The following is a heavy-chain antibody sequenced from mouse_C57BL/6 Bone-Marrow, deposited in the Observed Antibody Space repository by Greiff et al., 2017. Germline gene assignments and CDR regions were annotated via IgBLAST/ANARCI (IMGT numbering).Heavy chain of an antibody. Sequence: VQLVESGAELVKPGASVKISCKASGYAFSSYWMNWVKQRPGKGLEWIGQIYPGDGDTNYNGKFKGKATLTADKSSSTAYMQLSSLTSEDSAVYFCANYGSDYYAMDYWGQGTSVTVSS. J-gene: IGHJ4*01. CDR3: ANYGSDYYAMDY. CDR2: IYPGDGDT. V-gene: IGHV1-80*01. CDR1: GYAFSSYW. D-gene: IGHD1-1*01.